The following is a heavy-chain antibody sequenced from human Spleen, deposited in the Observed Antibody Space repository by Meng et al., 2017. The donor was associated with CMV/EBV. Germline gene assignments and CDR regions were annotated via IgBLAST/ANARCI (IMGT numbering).Heavy chain of an antibody. J-gene: IGHJ4*02. CDR2: IWYDGSNK. CDR3: AKNPFCSSSTCYKGFDF. D-gene: IGHD2-2*02. V-gene: IGHV3-33*06. Sequence: GESLKISCAASGFTFSGYGMHWVRQAPGKGLEWVAVIWYDGSNKYYIDSVKGRFIISRDNSRNTLYLQMNSLRAEDTAVYYCAKNPFCSSSTCYKGFDFWGQGTLVTVSS. CDR1: GFTFSGYG.